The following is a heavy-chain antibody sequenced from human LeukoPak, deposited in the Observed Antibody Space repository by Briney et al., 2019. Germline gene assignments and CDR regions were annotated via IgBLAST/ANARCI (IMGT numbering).Heavy chain of an antibody. CDR1: GDSITSSSFF. Sequence: PSETLSLTCTVSGDSITSSSFFWDWIRQPPGRGLEWIGNISYSGGTNYNPSLQSRVTISVDTSKNQFSLKLSSVTAADTAVYYCASSVGIAAAAGTPPDYWGQGTLVTVSS. D-gene: IGHD6-13*01. CDR2: ISYSGGT. V-gene: IGHV4-39*07. J-gene: IGHJ4*02. CDR3: ASSVGIAAAAGTPPDY.